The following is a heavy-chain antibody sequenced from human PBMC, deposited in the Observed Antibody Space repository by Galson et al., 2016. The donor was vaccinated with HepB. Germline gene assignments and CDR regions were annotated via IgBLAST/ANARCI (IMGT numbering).Heavy chain of an antibody. V-gene: IGHV3-43*01. CDR2: ISWDGGST. D-gene: IGHD6-6*01. J-gene: IGHJ4*02. Sequence: LRLSCAASGFTFDDYTMHWVRQAPGKGLEWVSLISWDGGSTYYADSVKGRFTISRDNSKNSLYLQMNSLRTEDTALYYCAKDWGGSSYFDYWGQGTLVTVSS. CDR3: AKDWGGSSYFDY. CDR1: GFTFDDYT.